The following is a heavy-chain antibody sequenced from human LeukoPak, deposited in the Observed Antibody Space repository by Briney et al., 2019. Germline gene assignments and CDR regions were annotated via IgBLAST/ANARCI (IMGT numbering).Heavy chain of an antibody. D-gene: IGHD3-16*01. CDR1: GYTFTSYG. CDR2: ISAYNGNT. Sequence: ASVKVSCKASGYTFTSYGISWVRQAPGQGLEWVGWISAYNGNTNYAQKLQGRVTMTTDTSTSTAYMELRSLRSDDTAVYYCAGVASWGNGDYYYYYYMDVWGKGTTVTVSS. V-gene: IGHV1-18*01. J-gene: IGHJ6*03. CDR3: AGVASWGNGDYYYYYYMDV.